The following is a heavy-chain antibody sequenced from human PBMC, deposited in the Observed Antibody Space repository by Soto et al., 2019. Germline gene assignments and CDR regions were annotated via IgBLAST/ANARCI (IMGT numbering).Heavy chain of an antibody. CDR1: GFTFSSYS. CDR3: ARSGSWLFDY. J-gene: IGHJ4*02. V-gene: IGHV3-21*06. Sequence: GGSLRLSCAASGFTFSSYSMDWVRQAPGEGLEWVSSISSSGNYIYYADSVKGRFTISRDSAKNSVYLQMNSLRADDTAVYYCARSGSWLFDYWGQGTLVTVSS. CDR2: ISSSGNYI. D-gene: IGHD6-13*01.